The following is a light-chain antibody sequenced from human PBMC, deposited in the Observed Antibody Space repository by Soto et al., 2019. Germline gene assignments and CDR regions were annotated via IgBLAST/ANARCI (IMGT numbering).Light chain of an antibody. CDR2: EGS. CDR3: SSYTGGNPSDV. CDR1: SSDVGSFNL. J-gene: IGLJ1*01. Sequence: QSALTQPASVSGSPGQSITISCTGISSDVGSFNLVSWYQQHPGKAPKLMIYEGSKRPSGVSDRFSGSKSGNTASLTVSGLQAEDEADYYCSSYTGGNPSDVFGTGTKLTVL. V-gene: IGLV2-14*02.